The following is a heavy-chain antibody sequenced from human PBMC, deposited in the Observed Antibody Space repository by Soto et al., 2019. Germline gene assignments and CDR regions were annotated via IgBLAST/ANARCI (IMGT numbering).Heavy chain of an antibody. J-gene: IGHJ4*02. CDR3: VRDRLIAVTGLLHY. CDR2: ISAYNGKT. V-gene: IGHV1-18*01. Sequence: HVQLVQSGAEVKKPGASVKVSCKTSDYPFTSYGINWVRQAPGQGPEWMGWISAYNGKTSYTQKFQGRVTMTTDTSTSTAYMELRSLRSDDTAVYYCVRDRLIAVTGLLHYWGQGPLVTVSS. CDR1: DYPFTSYG. D-gene: IGHD6-19*01.